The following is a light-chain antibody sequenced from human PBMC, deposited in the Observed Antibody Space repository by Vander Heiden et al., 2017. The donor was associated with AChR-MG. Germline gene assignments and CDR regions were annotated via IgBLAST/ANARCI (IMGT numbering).Light chain of an antibody. J-gene: IGLJ2*01. CDR2: RDN. CDR3: AAWDDSLSGHVV. CDR1: SSNIGRSY. V-gene: IGLV1-47*01. Sequence: QSVLIQPPSASGTTGQRVTISCSGSSSNIGRSYGHWYQQFPGTTPKLLIYRDNQRPSGVPDRFSGSKSGTSASLAISGLRSEDEAAYFCAAWDDSLSGHVVFGGGTKLTVL.